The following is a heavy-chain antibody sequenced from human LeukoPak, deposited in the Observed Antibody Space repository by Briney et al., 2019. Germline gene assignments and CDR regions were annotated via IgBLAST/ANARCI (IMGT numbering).Heavy chain of an antibody. V-gene: IGHV3-23*01. J-gene: IGHJ4*02. CDR1: GFTFSSYS. Sequence: GGSLRLSCAASGFTFSSYSMNWVRQASGKGLEWVSTISDSGSTTYYADSVKGRFTISRDNSKNTLNLQMSSLRVEDTAVYYCARRYFDWFPPIGTLNCWGQGTLVTVSS. D-gene: IGHD3-9*01. CDR3: ARRYFDWFPPIGTLNC. CDR2: ISDSGSTT.